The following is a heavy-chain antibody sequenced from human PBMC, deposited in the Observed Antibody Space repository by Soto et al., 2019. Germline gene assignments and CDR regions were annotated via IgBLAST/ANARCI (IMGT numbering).Heavy chain of an antibody. V-gene: IGHV3-73*01. J-gene: IGHJ6*01. D-gene: IGHD6-13*01. Sequence: CGCLRLSCAASGFSFSGSAMHWVRQASGKGLEGVGRIRSKAKSYAAAYAASVNGRFTISSDDSKNTAYLQMNSLKTEYTAVYYCTPTGYSSSKYYYGMDVWGQGTTVTVCS. CDR3: TPTGYSSSKYYYGMDV. CDR2: IRSKAKSYAA. CDR1: GFSFSGSA.